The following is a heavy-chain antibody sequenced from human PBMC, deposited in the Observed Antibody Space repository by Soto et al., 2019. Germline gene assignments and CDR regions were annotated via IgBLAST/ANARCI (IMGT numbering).Heavy chain of an antibody. CDR3: AREVQYDSGGYHELQN. CDR1: GYTFNNYG. Sequence: GAAVKVSCKASGYTFNNYGITWVRQAPGQGLEWLGWISAYNGNTNYAQNLHVGMTLTTDTSTATAYMELRSLRSDDTAVYYCAREVQYDSGGYHELQNLGQGTLVPSAQ. CDR2: ISAYNGNT. V-gene: IGHV1-18*01. D-gene: IGHD3-22*01. J-gene: IGHJ1*01.